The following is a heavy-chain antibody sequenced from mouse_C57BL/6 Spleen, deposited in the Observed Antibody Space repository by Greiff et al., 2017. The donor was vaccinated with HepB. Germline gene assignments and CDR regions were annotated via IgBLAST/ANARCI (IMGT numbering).Heavy chain of an antibody. Sequence: EVMLVESGGGLVQSGRSLRLSCATSGFTFSDFYMEWVRQAPGKGLEWIAASRNKANDYTTEYSASVKGRFIVSRDTSQSILYLQMNALRAEDTAIYYCARDAWNGSSLYAMDYWGQGTSVTVSS. CDR1: GFTFSDFY. CDR2: SRNKANDYTT. CDR3: ARDAWNGSSLYAMDY. J-gene: IGHJ4*01. D-gene: IGHD1-1*01. V-gene: IGHV7-1*01.